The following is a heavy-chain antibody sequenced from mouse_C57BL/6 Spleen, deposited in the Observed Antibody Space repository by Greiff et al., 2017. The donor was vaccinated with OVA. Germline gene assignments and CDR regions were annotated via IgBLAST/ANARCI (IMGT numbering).Heavy chain of an antibody. V-gene: IGHV5-16*01. D-gene: IGHD4-1*01. CDR2: INYDGSST. Sequence: EVQVVESEGGLVQPGSSMKLSCTASGFTFSDYYMAWVRQVPEKGLEWVANINYDGSSTYYLDSLKSRFIISRDNAKNILYLQMSSLKSEDTATYYCARDRGTGFYFDYWGQGTTLTVSS. J-gene: IGHJ2*01. CDR1: GFTFSDYY. CDR3: ARDRGTGFYFDY.